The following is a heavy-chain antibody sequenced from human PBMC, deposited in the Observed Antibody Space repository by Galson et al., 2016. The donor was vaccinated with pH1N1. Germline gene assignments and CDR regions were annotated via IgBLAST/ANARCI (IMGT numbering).Heavy chain of an antibody. CDR1: GGSISSGSSY. CDR3: ARIEHGDYVGYFDY. D-gene: IGHD4-17*01. CDR2: IYTSGST. Sequence: TLSLTCTVSGGSISSGSSYWNWIRQPAGKGLEWIGYIYTSGSTNYNPSLKSRVTISGDTSKNQFSLKLNSVTAADTAVYYCARIEHGDYVGYFDYWGQGTLVTVSS. J-gene: IGHJ4*02. V-gene: IGHV4-61*09.